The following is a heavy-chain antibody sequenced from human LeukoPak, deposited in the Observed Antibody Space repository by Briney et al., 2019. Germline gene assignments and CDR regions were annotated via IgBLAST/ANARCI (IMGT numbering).Heavy chain of an antibody. V-gene: IGHV4-34*01. Sequence: SETLSLTCAVYGGSFSGYYWSWIRQPPGKGLEWIGEINHSGSTNYNPSLKSRVTISVDTSKNQFSLKLSSVTAADTAVYYCARRVRYDILTGYKGFDYWGQGTLVTVSS. D-gene: IGHD3-9*01. CDR1: GGSFSGYY. CDR2: INHSGST. CDR3: ARRVRYDILTGYKGFDY. J-gene: IGHJ4*02.